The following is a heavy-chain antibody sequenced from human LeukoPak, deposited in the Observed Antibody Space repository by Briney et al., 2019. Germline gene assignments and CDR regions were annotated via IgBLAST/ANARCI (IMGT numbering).Heavy chain of an antibody. D-gene: IGHD3-3*01. J-gene: IGHJ5*02. Sequence: GASVKVSYLPSGYTFTGYYMHGVGQAPGQGLEWMGWINPNSGGTNYAQKFQGRVTMTRDTSISTAYMELSRLRSDDTAVYYCARFLEGRTFDLWGQGTLVTVSS. CDR1: GYTFTGYY. V-gene: IGHV1-2*02. CDR2: INPNSGGT. CDR3: ARFLEGRTFDL.